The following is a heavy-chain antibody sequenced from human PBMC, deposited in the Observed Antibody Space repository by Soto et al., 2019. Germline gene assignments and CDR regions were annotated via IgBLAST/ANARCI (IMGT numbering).Heavy chain of an antibody. CDR1: GYTFTSYD. D-gene: IGHD3-3*01. CDR2: MNPNSGNT. Sequence: ASVKVSCKASGYTFTSYDINWVRQATGQGLEWMGWMNPNSGNTGYAQKFQGRVTMTRNTSISTAYMELSSLRSEDTAVYYCARGRAYDFWSGKQPLRWLDPWGQGTLVTVSS. J-gene: IGHJ5*02. CDR3: ARGRAYDFWSGKQPLRWLDP. V-gene: IGHV1-8*01.